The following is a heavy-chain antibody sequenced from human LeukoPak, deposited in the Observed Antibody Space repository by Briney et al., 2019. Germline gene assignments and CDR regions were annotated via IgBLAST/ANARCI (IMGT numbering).Heavy chain of an antibody. Sequence: GGSLRLSCAASGFTVSSNYMSWVRQAPGKGLEWVSGINWNGDSTGYADSVKGRFTISRDNAKNSLYLQMNSLRAEDTALYYCARSGPTYSSSWYTAGYWGQGTLVTVSS. J-gene: IGHJ4*02. CDR3: ARSGPTYSSSWYTAGY. V-gene: IGHV3-20*04. CDR1: GFTVSSNY. D-gene: IGHD6-13*01. CDR2: INWNGDST.